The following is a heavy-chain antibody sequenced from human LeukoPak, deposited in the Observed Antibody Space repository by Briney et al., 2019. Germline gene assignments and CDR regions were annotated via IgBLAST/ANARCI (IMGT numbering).Heavy chain of an antibody. CDR2: ISTTSTYI. V-gene: IGHV3-21*06. Sequence: GGSLRLSCAASGFAYGSYNMKWVRQAPGKGLEWVSFISTTSTYIYYADSVKGRFTVSRDNSKNLLYLQMDSLRVEDTAVYYCARAGTCSSTSCDGGIEYWGQGTLVTVSS. D-gene: IGHD2-2*01. CDR3: ARAGTCSSTSCDGGIEY. J-gene: IGHJ4*02. CDR1: GFAYGSYN.